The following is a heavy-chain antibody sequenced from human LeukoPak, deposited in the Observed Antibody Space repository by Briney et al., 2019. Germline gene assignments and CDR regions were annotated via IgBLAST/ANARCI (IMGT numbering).Heavy chain of an antibody. CDR1: GGSTSSSGLF. D-gene: IGHD6-19*01. V-gene: IGHV4-39*01. J-gene: IGHJ4*02. Sequence: SEILSLTCTVSGGSTSSSGLFWGWIRQPPGKGLEWIATISSSGTTYYNPSLKSRVTISVDWSRNQFSLELRSVTAADTAVYYCATTLTRDSSGSYGALDYWGQGALVTVSS. CDR3: ATTLTRDSSGSYGALDY. CDR2: ISSSGTT.